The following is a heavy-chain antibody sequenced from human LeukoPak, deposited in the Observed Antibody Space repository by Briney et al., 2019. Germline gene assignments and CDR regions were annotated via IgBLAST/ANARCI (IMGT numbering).Heavy chain of an antibody. Sequence: GASVKVSCKASGYTFTSYGISWVRQAPGQGLEWMGWISAYNGNTNYAQKLQGRVTMTTDTSTSTAYMELRSLRSDDTAVYYCARDRGLRLGELSPQTATFDYWGQGTLVTVSS. CDR2: ISAYNGNT. CDR3: ARDRGLRLGELSPQTATFDY. CDR1: GYTFTSYG. J-gene: IGHJ4*02. D-gene: IGHD3-16*02. V-gene: IGHV1-18*04.